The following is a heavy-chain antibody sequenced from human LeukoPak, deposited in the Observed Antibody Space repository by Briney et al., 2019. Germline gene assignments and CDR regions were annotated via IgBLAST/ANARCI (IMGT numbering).Heavy chain of an antibody. CDR2: ISSSSSYI. J-gene: IGHJ3*02. Sequence: PGGSLRLSCAASGFTFSSYSMNWVRQAPRKGLEWVSSISSSSSYIYYADSVKGRFTISRDNAKTPLYLQMNSLRAEDTAVYYCTRGRGIGGKSGDAAFDIWGQGTMVTVSS. CDR3: TRGRGIGGKSGDAAFDI. V-gene: IGHV3-21*01. CDR1: GFTFSSYS. D-gene: IGHD5-12*01.